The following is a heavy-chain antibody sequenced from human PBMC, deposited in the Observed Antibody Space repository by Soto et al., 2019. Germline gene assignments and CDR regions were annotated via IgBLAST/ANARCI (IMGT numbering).Heavy chain of an antibody. D-gene: IGHD2-15*01. Sequence: SETLSLTCAVSGYSITNGYYWGWIRQPPGQGLEWIGTIYHSGSTYYNPSLKTRVTISVDTSKNQFSLKLSSVTAADTAVYYCARALYCSGGSCSPLRGMDVWGQGTTVTVSS. CDR2: IYHSGST. CDR3: ARALYCSGGSCSPLRGMDV. J-gene: IGHJ6*02. CDR1: GYSITNGYY. V-gene: IGHV4-38-2*01.